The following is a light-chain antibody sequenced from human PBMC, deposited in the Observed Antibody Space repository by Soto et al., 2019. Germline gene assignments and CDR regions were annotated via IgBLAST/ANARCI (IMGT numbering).Light chain of an antibody. CDR3: QHYGNSPT. Sequence: EIVLTQSPGTLSFSPGDGATLSCRASQSVSSGYLAWYQQKPGQAPRLLIYGASRRATGIPDRFSGSGSGTDFTLSISRLEPEDFAVYWCQHYGNSPTFGQGTKVDNK. V-gene: IGKV3-20*01. J-gene: IGKJ1*01. CDR1: QSVSSGY. CDR2: GAS.